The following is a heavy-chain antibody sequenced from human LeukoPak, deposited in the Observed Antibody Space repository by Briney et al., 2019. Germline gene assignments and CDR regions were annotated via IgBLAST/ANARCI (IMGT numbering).Heavy chain of an antibody. CDR1: GFTLYDYG. J-gene: IGHJ6*03. D-gene: IGHD7-27*01. CDR3: AKDNSLGTYYFYYMDV. V-gene: IGHV3-9*01. Sequence: GGSLRLSCAASGFTLYDYGMLWVGHAPGKGGEGGSGICWNSGSIGYSASVKGPFTISRYNAKNSLYLQMNSLRPEDTALYYCAKDNSLGTYYFYYMDVWGKGTTVTVSS. CDR2: ICWNSGSI.